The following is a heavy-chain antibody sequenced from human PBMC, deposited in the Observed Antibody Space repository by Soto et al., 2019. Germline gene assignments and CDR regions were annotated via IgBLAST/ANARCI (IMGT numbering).Heavy chain of an antibody. J-gene: IGHJ5*02. CDR1: GGAVSSGTYY. CDR3: TRGPPRVQWFDP. CDR2: IYFTGST. Sequence: PSETLSLTCTVSGGAVSSGTYYWSRIRQPPGKGLEWIGHIYFTGSTNYNPSLKSRVTMSLDTSRNQFSLKLSSVTAADTAVYYCTRGPPRVQWFDPWGLGTLVTVSS. V-gene: IGHV4-61*01.